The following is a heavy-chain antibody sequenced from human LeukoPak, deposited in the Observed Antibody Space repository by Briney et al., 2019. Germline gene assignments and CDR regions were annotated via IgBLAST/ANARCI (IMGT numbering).Heavy chain of an antibody. CDR3: ARVHGLYYYGMDV. J-gene: IGHJ6*02. CDR1: GGSISSYY. CDR2: IYYSGST. D-gene: IGHD4-17*01. V-gene: IGHV4-59*01. Sequence: SETLSLTCTVSGGSISSYYWSWIRQPPGKGLEWIGYIYYSGSTNYNPSLKSRVTISVDTSKNQFSLKLSSVTAADTAVYYCARVHGLYYYGMDVWAKGPRSPSP.